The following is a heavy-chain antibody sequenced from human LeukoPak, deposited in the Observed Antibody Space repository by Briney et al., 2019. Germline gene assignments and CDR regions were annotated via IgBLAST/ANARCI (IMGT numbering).Heavy chain of an antibody. D-gene: IGHD2-2*01. V-gene: IGHV1-18*01. CDR2: ISAYNGNT. Sequence: ASVKVSCKASGYTFTSYGISWVRQAPGQGLEWMGWISAYNGNTNYAQKLQGRVTMTTDTSTSTAYMELRSLRSDDTAVYYCARVVEYQLLPYYFDYWGQGTLVTVSS. J-gene: IGHJ4*02. CDR3: ARVVEYQLLPYYFDY. CDR1: GYTFTSYG.